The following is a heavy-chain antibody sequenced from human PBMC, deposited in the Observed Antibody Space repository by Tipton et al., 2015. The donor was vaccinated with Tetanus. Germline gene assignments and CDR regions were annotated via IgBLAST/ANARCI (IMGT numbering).Heavy chain of an antibody. V-gene: IGHV3-23*01. CDR3: VNFATS. J-gene: IGHJ5*02. CDR1: GFTFSNYA. CDR2: ISVRGSHT. Sequence: LSCAASGFTFSNYAMAWVRQAPGKGLEWVSGISVRGSHTYYADPVKGRFSISRDNSKNTVYLQMNSLRDEDTAVYYCVNFATSWGQGTLVTVSS.